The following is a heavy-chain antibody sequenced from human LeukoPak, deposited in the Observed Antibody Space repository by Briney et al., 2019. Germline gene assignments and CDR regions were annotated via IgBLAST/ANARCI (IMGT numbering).Heavy chain of an antibody. J-gene: IGHJ4*02. CDR3: AREQLWPDY. CDR1: GGSISSSSYY. D-gene: IGHD5-18*01. Sequence: PSGTLSLTCTVSGGSISSSSYYWGWIRQPPGKGLEWIGSIYYSGSTYYNPSLKSRVTMSVDTSKNQFSLKLSSVTAADTAVYYCAREQLWPDYWGQGTLVTVSS. V-gene: IGHV4-39*07. CDR2: IYYSGST.